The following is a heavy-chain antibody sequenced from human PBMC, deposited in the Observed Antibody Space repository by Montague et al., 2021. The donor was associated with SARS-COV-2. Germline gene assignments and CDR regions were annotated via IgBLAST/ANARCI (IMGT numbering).Heavy chain of an antibody. CDR2: INYSGST. D-gene: IGHD2-8*02. Sequence: SETLSLTCTVSGGSISSCCYYWIWIRQHPGKGLEWNGYINYSGSTNSTPSLQSPVTISVATSKNPFSLKLCSVTAADTAVYYCASGGRRDIVLVVYDQWYGLDVWGQGTTVTVSS. J-gene: IGHJ6*02. V-gene: IGHV4-61*01. CDR1: GGSISSCCYY. CDR3: ASGGRRDIVLVVYDQWYGLDV.